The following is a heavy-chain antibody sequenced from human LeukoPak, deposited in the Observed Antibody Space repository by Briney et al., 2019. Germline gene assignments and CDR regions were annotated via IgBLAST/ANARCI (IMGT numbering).Heavy chain of an antibody. V-gene: IGHV3-9*03. D-gene: IGHD6-19*01. CDR3: AKARSGWYTVGFDY. Sequence: GGSLRLSCVASGFTFADFAMHWVRQAPGKGLEWVSGVSWNSGTIGYADSVKGRFTISRDHAKNSLYLQMNSLGAEDMALYYCAKARSGWYTVGFDYWGQGTLVTVSS. J-gene: IGHJ4*02. CDR1: GFTFADFA. CDR2: VSWNSGTI.